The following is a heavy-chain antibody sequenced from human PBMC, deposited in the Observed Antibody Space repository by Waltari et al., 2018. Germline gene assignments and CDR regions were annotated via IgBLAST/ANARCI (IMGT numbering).Heavy chain of an antibody. J-gene: IGHJ4*02. Sequence: EVQLLESGGGLVQPGGSLRLSCAASGFTFSSYAMSWVRQAPGKGLEWVSAISGRGGRRYYGDSVKGRLTIARDNSKNTLYLQMNSLRAEDTAVYYCAKDFTMIVVVTDYWGQGTLVTVSS. CDR3: AKDFTMIVVVTDY. CDR2: ISGRGGRR. CDR1: GFTFSSYA. V-gene: IGHV3-23*01. D-gene: IGHD3-22*01.